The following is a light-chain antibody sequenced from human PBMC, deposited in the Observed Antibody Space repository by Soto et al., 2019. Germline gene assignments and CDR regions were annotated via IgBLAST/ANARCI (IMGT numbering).Light chain of an antibody. CDR2: WAS. CDR1: QSVLYSSNNKNY. J-gene: IGKJ1*01. Sequence: DRVMTRSPESLAVSLGARATINCKSSQSVLYSSNNKNYLAWYQQKLGQPPKLLFFWASTRESGVPDRFSGSGSGTDFTLTISSLQAEDVAVYYCQQFYSTPHTFGQGGKADIK. V-gene: IGKV4-1*01. CDR3: QQFYSTPHT.